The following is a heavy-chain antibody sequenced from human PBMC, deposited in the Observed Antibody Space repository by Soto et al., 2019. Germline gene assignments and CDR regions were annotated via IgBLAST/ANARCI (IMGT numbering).Heavy chain of an antibody. Sequence: SETLSLTCTVSGGSISSGGYYWSWIRQHPGKGLEWIGYIYYSGSTYYNPSLKSRVTISVDTSKNQFSLKLSSVTAADTAVYYCARVDWNDPGGTAAYYFDYWGQGTLVTVSS. D-gene: IGHD1-1*01. CDR3: ARVDWNDPGGTAAYYFDY. CDR1: GGSISSGGYY. J-gene: IGHJ4*02. CDR2: IYYSGST. V-gene: IGHV4-31*03.